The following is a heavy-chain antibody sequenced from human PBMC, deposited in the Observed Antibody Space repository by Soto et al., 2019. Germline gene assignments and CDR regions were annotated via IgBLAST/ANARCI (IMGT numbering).Heavy chain of an antibody. V-gene: IGHV3-23*01. CDR1: GFTFRNYP. CDR2: ISGSGVDT. Sequence: GALRLSCAASGFTFRNYPMTWVRQAPGKGLDWVSTISGSGVDTYYPDSVKGRVTISRDNSKNTLYLQINGLRAEDTAVYYCAKGGLLPRANRWFWGQGTLVTVSS. D-gene: IGHD2-2*01. J-gene: IGHJ4*02. CDR3: AKGGLLPRANRWF.